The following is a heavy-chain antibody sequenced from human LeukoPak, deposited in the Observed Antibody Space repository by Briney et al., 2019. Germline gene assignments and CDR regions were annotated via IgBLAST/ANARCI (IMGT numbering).Heavy chain of an antibody. D-gene: IGHD3-10*01. CDR2: INPNSGGT. J-gene: IGHJ4*02. V-gene: IGHV1-2*02. CDR3: ARNYYGSGIYYNPGGY. CDR1: GYTFNGYY. Sequence: ASLKVSCKASGYTFNGYYMHWVRQAPGQGLEWMGCINPNSGGTNYAQKFQGRITMTRDTSISTVYMELSRLRSDDTAVYYCARNYYGSGIYYNPGGYWGQGTLVTVSS.